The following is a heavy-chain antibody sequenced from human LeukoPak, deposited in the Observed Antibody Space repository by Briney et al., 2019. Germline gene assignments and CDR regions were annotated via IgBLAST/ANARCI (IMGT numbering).Heavy chain of an antibody. V-gene: IGHV4-34*01. CDR2: INHSGST. J-gene: IGHJ6*03. CDR3: ARDNFPGFGEFYYYMDV. CDR1: GGSFSGYY. D-gene: IGHD3-10*01. Sequence: PSETLSLTCAVYGGSFSGYYWSWIRQPPGKGLEWIGEINHSGSTNYNPSLKSRVTISVDTSKNQFSLKLSSVTAADTAVYYCARDNFPGFGEFYYYMDVWGKGTTVTVSS.